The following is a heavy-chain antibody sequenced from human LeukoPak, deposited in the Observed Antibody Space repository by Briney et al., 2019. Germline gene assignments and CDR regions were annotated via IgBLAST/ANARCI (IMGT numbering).Heavy chain of an antibody. CDR1: GFTFSSYA. J-gene: IGHJ4*02. CDR2: LSGSGGST. CDR3: AKDPSGSYMYGYFDI. D-gene: IGHD3-10*01. Sequence: GGSLRLSCAASGFTFSSYAMSWVRQVPGKGLEWVSVLSGSGGSTYYADSVKGRFTISRDISTNTLYLQMNSLRGEDTAIYYCAKDPSGSYMYGYFDIWGQGTPVTVSS. V-gene: IGHV3-23*01.